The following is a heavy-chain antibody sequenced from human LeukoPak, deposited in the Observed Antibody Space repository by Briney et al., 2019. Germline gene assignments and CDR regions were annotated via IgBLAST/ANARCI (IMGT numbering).Heavy chain of an antibody. J-gene: IGHJ3*02. D-gene: IGHD2/OR15-2a*01. CDR3: ARGSYFGAFDI. Sequence: GRSLRLSCAASGFTFSSYAMHWVRQAPGKGLEWVAVISYDGSNKYYADPVKGPFTISRDNSKNTLYLQMNSLRAEDTAVYYCARGSYFGAFDIWGQGTMVTVSS. CDR1: GFTFSSYA. V-gene: IGHV3-30-3*01. CDR2: ISYDGSNK.